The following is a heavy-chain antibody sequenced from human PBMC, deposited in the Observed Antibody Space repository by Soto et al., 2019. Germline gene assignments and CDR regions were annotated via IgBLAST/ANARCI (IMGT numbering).Heavy chain of an antibody. Sequence: QVQLVQSGAEVKKPGASVKVSCKASGYTFTSYGISWVRQAPGQGLEWMGWISAYNGNTNYAQKLQGRVTMTTDTATSTAYMELRSLSSDDTAVYYCARRYSNYGALYYYYGMDVWGQGTTVTVSS. D-gene: IGHD4-4*01. J-gene: IGHJ6*02. CDR1: GYTFTSYG. CDR2: ISAYNGNT. V-gene: IGHV1-18*01. CDR3: ARRYSNYGALYYYYGMDV.